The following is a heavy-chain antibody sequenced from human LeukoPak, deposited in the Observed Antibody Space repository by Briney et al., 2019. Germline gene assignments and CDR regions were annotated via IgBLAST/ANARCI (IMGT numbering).Heavy chain of an antibody. CDR1: GGSISTYY. D-gene: IGHD6-6*01. CDR2: LYYSGST. V-gene: IGHV4-59*01. CDR3: ARDNWASSVAGRHVFDY. J-gene: IGHJ4*02. Sequence: SETLSLTCTDSGGSISTYYWSWSRQPPGKGLEWIGYLYYSGSTNYNPSLNSRVTISVDTSKNQFSLNLSSVTAADTAVYYCARDNWASSVAGRHVFDYWGQGTLVTVSS.